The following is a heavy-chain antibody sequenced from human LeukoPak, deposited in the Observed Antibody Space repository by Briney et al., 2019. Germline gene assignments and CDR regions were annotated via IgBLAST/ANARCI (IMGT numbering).Heavy chain of an antibody. CDR1: GFTFSKFW. D-gene: IGHD3-3*01. V-gene: IGHV3-7*01. CDR3: VRDGAIFGVVTGWFDP. Sequence: GGSLRLSCAASGFTFSKFWMSWVRQAPGKGLGWVANIKQDGSDKYYVDSVKGRFTISRDNAKNSLYLQMNSLRAEDTAVYYCVRDGAIFGVVTGWFDPWGQGTLVTVSS. J-gene: IGHJ5*02. CDR2: IKQDGSDK.